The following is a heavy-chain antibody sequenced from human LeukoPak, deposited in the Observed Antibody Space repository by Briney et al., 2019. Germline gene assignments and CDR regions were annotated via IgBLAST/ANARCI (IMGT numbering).Heavy chain of an antibody. Sequence: GRSLRLSCAASGFAFSSYAMHWVRQAPGKGLEWVAVISYDGSNKYYADSVKGRFTISRDNSKNTLYLQMNSLRAEDTAVYYCARPLPTMIVVRPPHYWGQGTLVTVSS. J-gene: IGHJ4*02. CDR3: ARPLPTMIVVRPPHY. CDR1: GFAFSSYA. CDR2: ISYDGSNK. V-gene: IGHV3-30-3*01. D-gene: IGHD3-22*01.